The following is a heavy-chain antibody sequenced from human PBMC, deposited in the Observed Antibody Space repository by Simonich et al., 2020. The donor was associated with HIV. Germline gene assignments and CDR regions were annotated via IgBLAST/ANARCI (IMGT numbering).Heavy chain of an antibody. CDR2: ISWNSGRI. V-gene: IGHV3-9*03. J-gene: IGHJ4*02. CDR3: AKDRYSSSSGSFDY. Sequence: EVQLVESGGGLVQPGMSLRLSCAASGFTFDDYAMHWVRQAPGNGLGLVSGISWNSGRIGYADSVKGRFTISRDNAKNSLYLQMNSLRAEDMALYYCAKDRYSSSSGSFDYWGQGTLVTVSS. CDR1: GFTFDDYA. D-gene: IGHD6-6*01.